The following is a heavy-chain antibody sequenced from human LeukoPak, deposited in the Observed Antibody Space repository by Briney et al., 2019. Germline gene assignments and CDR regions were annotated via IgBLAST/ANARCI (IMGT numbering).Heavy chain of an antibody. V-gene: IGHV3-74*01. CDR1: GFTFSSYW. CDR2: INSDGSST. J-gene: IGHJ4*02. Sequence: GGSLRLSCAASGFTFSSYWMHWVRQAPGKGLVWVSRINSDGSSTSYADSVKGRFTISRDNAKNTLYLQMNSLRAEDTAVYYCARQANYYDSSGYLDYWGQGTLVTVSS. D-gene: IGHD3-22*01. CDR3: ARQANYYDSSGYLDY.